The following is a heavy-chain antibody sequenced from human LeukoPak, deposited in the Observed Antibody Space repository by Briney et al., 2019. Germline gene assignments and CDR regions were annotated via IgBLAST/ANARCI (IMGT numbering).Heavy chain of an antibody. V-gene: IGHV1-3*01. J-gene: IGHJ4*02. CDR3: VSSGWSDDFRYFDY. CDR2: INAGNGNT. D-gene: IGHD6-19*01. Sequence: ASVKVSCKASGYTSTSYAMHWVRQAPGQRLEWMGWINAGNGNTKYSQKFQGRVTITRDTSASTAYMELSSLRSEDTAVYYCVSSGWSDDFRYFDYWGQGTLVTVSS. CDR1: GYTSTSYA.